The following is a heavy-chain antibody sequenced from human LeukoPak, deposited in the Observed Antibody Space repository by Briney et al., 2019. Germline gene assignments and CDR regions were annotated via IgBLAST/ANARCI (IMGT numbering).Heavy chain of an antibody. CDR3: ARGGSGGYYPYYFDY. D-gene: IGHD3-10*01. Sequence: GGSLRLSCVASGFTLSSYAMHWVRQAPGKGLEWVAVISYDGTNKYYADSVKGRFTISRDNSKNTLYLQMTSLRAEDTAVYYCARGGSGGYYPYYFDYWGQGNVVTVSS. J-gene: IGHJ4*02. CDR1: GFTLSSYA. CDR2: ISYDGTNK. V-gene: IGHV3-30-3*01.